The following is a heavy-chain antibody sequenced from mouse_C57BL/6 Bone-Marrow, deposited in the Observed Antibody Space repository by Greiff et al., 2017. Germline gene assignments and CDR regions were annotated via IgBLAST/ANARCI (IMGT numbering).Heavy chain of an antibody. V-gene: IGHV5-9-1*02. D-gene: IGHD2-5*01. J-gene: IGHJ4*01. CDR3: TRSYDSNYEKEMDY. CDR1: GFTFSSYA. CDR2: ISRGGDYI. Sequence: EVKLVESGEGLVKPGGSLKLSCAASGFTFSSYAMSWVRQTPEQRLEWVAYISRGGDYIYYADTVKGRFTISRANARNTLYLQMSRLKSEYTAMYYCTRSYDSNYEKEMDYWGQGTSVTVSS.